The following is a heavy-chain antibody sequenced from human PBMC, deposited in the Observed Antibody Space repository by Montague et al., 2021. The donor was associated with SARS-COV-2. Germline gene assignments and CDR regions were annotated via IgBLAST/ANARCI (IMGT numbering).Heavy chain of an antibody. J-gene: IGHJ1*01. CDR3: ASDAYGDHVGFFHH. V-gene: IGHV3-30-3*01. D-gene: IGHD4-17*01. CDR2: ISYAEYNK. Sequence: SLRLSCAASGFTFSSYAMHWVRQAPGKGLEWVAVISYAEYNKYYADSVKGRFTISRDNSKNTLYLQMDSLRPDDTAVYYCASDAYGDHVGFFHHWGQGSLVTVAP. CDR1: GFTFSSYA.